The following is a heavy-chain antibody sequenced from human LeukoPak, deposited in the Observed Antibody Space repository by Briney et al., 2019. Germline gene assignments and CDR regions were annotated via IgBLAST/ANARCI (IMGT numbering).Heavy chain of an antibody. V-gene: IGHV4-38-2*01. CDR3: ARQDITIFGVVITAHFDY. J-gene: IGHJ4*02. CDR1: GYSISSGYY. CDR2: IYHSGST. D-gene: IGHD3-3*01. Sequence: SETLSLTCAVSGYSISSGYYWGWIRQPPGKGLEWIGSIYHSGSTYYNPSPKSRVTISVDTSKNQFSLKLSSVTAADTAVYYCARQDITIFGVVITAHFDYWGQGTLVTVSS.